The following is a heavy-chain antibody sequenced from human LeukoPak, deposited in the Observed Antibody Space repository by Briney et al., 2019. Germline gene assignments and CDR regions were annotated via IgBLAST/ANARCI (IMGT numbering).Heavy chain of an antibody. CDR1: GFTFSSYW. V-gene: IGHV3-7*01. J-gene: IGHJ5*02. CDR2: IKQDGSEK. CDR3: ARTTVTGDYYWFDP. Sequence: GGSLRLSCAASGFTFSSYWMSWVRQAPGKGLEWVANIKQDGSEKYYVDSVKGRFTISRDNAKNSLYLQMNSLRAEDTAVYYCARTTVTGDYYWFDPWGQGTLVTVSS. D-gene: IGHD4-17*01.